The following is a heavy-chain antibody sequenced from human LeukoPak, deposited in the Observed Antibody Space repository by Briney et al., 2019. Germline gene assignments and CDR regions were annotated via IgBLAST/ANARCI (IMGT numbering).Heavy chain of an antibody. CDR1: GGSFSGYY. Sequence: SETLSLTCAVYGGSFSGYYWSWIRQPPGKGLERIGEINHSGSTNYNPSLKSRVTISVDTSKNQFSLKLSSVTAADTAVYYCARVSSGWYGLRPGFDYWGQGTLVTVSS. CDR3: ARVSSGWYGLRPGFDY. D-gene: IGHD6-19*01. CDR2: INHSGST. V-gene: IGHV4-34*01. J-gene: IGHJ4*02.